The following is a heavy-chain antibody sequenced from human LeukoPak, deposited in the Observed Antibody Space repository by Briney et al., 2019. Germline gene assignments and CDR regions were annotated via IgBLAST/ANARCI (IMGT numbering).Heavy chain of an antibody. J-gene: IGHJ4*02. D-gene: IGHD6-19*01. CDR3: AKDIRSSGWCPDY. Sequence: GGSLRLSCAASGFTFDDYAMHWARQAPGKGLEWVSGISWNSGSIGYADSVKGRFTISRDNAKNSLYLQMNSLRAEDTALYYCAKDIRSSGWCPDYWGQGTLVTVSS. V-gene: IGHV3-9*01. CDR1: GFTFDDYA. CDR2: ISWNSGSI.